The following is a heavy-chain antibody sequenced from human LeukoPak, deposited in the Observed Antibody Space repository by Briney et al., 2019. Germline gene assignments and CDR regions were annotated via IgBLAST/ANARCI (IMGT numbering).Heavy chain of an antibody. D-gene: IGHD4-17*01. CDR3: ARDLLGTVTTYYYYYGMDV. V-gene: IGHV3-33*01. CDR2: IWYDGSNK. CDR1: GFTFSSYG. Sequence: PGRSLRLSCAASGFTFSSYGMHWVRQAPGKGLEWVAVIWYDGSNKYYADSVKGRFTISRDNSKNTLYLQMNSLRAEDTAVYYCARDLLGTVTTYYYYYGMDVWGQGTTVTVSS. J-gene: IGHJ6*02.